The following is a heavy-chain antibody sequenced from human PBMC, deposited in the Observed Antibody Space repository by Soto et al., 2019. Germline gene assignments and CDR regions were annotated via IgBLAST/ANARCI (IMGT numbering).Heavy chain of an antibody. Sequence: GGSLRLSCAASGLTFGGYAVTWVRQAPGRGLEWVSAISGSGSPTYYADSVKGRFTISRDNSKNTLYLQMNSLRAEDTAVYYCAKDLARYSYDFDYWGQGTLDTVSS. CDR1: GLTFGGYA. D-gene: IGHD5-18*01. J-gene: IGHJ4*02. CDR3: AKDLARYSYDFDY. V-gene: IGHV3-23*01. CDR2: ISGSGSPT.